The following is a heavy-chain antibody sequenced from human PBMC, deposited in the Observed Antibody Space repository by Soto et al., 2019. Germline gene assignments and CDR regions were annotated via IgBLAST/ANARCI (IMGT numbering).Heavy chain of an antibody. D-gene: IGHD3-22*01. J-gene: IGHJ1*01. CDR1: GGSISSGAYY. Sequence: QVQLQESGPGLVKPSQTLSLTCTVSGGSISSGAYYWSWIRQHPGKGLEWIGYIYYSGSTYYNPSLKSRVTISVDTSKNPFSLKLSFVTAADSAVYYCAIYDSSGSRGFQHWGQGTLVTVSS. CDR3: AIYDSSGSRGFQH. CDR2: IYYSGST. V-gene: IGHV4-31*03.